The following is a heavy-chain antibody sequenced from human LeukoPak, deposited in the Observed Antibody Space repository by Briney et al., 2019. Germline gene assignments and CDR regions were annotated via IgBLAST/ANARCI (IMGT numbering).Heavy chain of an antibody. D-gene: IGHD3-10*01. Sequence: GGSLRLSCGASGFTFSSYEMNWVRQAPGKGLEWVSYINSGSTIYYADSVKGRFTISRDNAKNSLYLQMNSLRAEDTAVYYCASHKRITMVRGGTPVYYYYMDVWGKGTTVTVSS. J-gene: IGHJ6*03. CDR1: GFTFSSYE. V-gene: IGHV3-48*03. CDR2: INSGSTI. CDR3: ASHKRITMVRGGTPVYYYYMDV.